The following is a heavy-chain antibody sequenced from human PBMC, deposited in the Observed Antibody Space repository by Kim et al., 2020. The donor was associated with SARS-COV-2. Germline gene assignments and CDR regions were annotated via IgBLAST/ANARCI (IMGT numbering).Heavy chain of an antibody. CDR2: IYYSGST. D-gene: IGHD2-15*01. V-gene: IGHV4-59*13. Sequence: SETLSLTCTVSGGSISSYYWSWIRQPPGKGLEWIGYIYYSGSTNYNPSLKSRVTISVDTSKNQFSLKLSSVTAADTAVYYCARGSTPNPYYCSGGSCSNWFDPWGQGTLVTVSS. CDR3: ARGSTPNPYYCSGGSCSNWFDP. CDR1: GGSISSYY. J-gene: IGHJ5*02.